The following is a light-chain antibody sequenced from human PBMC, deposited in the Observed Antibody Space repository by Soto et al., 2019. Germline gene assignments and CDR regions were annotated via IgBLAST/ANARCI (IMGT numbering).Light chain of an antibody. V-gene: IGKV1-5*03. CDR3: QHYNSYSEA. J-gene: IGKJ1*01. CDR1: QTISSW. CDR2: KAS. Sequence: DIQITQSPSTLSGSVGDRGTISCRASQTISSWLAWYQQTTGKPPKLLIYKASTLKSGVPSRFSGIRSGTEFTLTISRLQPDDFETYYCQHYNSYSEAFGQGTKVDIK.